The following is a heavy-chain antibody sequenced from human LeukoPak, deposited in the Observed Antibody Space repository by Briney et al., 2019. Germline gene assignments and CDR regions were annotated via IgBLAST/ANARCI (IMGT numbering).Heavy chain of an antibody. CDR1: GFSLSTSGVG. CDR3: AHLRYCTNGVCPTGYWYFDL. Sequence: SGPPLVKPTQTLTLTFTFSGFSLSTSGVGVGWIRQPPGKALECLALIYWNDDKRYSPSLKSRLTITKDTSKNQVVLTMTNMDPMDTATYYCAHLRYCTNGVCPTGYWYFDLWGRGTLVTVSS. D-gene: IGHD2-8*01. J-gene: IGHJ2*01. V-gene: IGHV2-5*01. CDR2: IYWNDDK.